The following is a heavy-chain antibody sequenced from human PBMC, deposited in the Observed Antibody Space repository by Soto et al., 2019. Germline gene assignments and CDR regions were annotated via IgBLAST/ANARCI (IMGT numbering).Heavy chain of an antibody. CDR1: NGAFTGYY. CDR2: IFHTGNT. Sequence: QVHLQQWGAGLLKPSETLSLTCAVSNGAFTGYYWTWIHQPPGKGLEWIGEIFHTGNTNYNPSLRSRVTISQDISKNQFSLNLSSVTAADTAVYYCARGASGSPYPYWGQGTLVTVSS. D-gene: IGHD6-13*01. CDR3: ARGASGSPYPY. V-gene: IGHV4-34*01. J-gene: IGHJ4*02.